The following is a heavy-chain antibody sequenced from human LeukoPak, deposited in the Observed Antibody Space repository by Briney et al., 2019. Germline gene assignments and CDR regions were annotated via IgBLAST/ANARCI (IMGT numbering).Heavy chain of an antibody. D-gene: IGHD3-16*01. CDR3: LRQGVGDPPR. CDR1: GFTVSAND. V-gene: IGHV3-53*04. Sequence: GGSLRLSCAASGFTVSANDMSWVRQAPGKGLEWVSLIYTGGSSSAFYADSVKGRFTASRHDSKNTLDLQMNGLRADDTAVYYCLRQGVGDPPRWGQGTLVTVSS. CDR2: IYTGGSSSA. J-gene: IGHJ4*02.